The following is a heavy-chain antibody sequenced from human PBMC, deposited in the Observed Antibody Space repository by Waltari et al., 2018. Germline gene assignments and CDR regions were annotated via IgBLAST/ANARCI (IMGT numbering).Heavy chain of an antibody. J-gene: IGHJ4*02. D-gene: IGHD6-13*01. CDR3: ARSLHVFKAAAGMFDY. Sequence: QLQLQESGPGLVKPSGTLSLTCTVSDDSISMRYYYWGWIRQPPGKGLEWIGSIYYSGTTSYNPSLRSRVTMSVDTSKKQFSLKLSSVTAADTAVYYCARSLHVFKAAAGMFDYWGQGTLVTVSS. CDR2: IYYSGTT. V-gene: IGHV4-39*01. CDR1: DDSISMRYYY.